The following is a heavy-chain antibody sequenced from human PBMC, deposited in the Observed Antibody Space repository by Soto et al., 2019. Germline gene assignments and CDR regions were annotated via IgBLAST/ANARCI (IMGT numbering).Heavy chain of an antibody. J-gene: IGHJ4*02. Sequence: XETLCLTCPVAGCSISSSHWWSWVRQPPVKGLEWIGESYHRGSTNYNPSLKSRVTISVDKSKNQFSLKLSSVTAADTAVYYCARDPPARQPDNVVRPGIAEAGTSRGFDYWGQGTMVTVSS. D-gene: IGHD6-13*01. CDR2: SYHRGST. CDR3: ARDPPARQPDNVVRPGIAEAGTSRGFDY. CDR1: GCSISSSHW. V-gene: IGHV4-4*02.